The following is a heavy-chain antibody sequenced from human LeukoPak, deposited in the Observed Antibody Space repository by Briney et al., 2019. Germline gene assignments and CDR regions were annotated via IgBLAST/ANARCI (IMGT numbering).Heavy chain of an antibody. V-gene: IGHV4-31*01. Sequence: PSETLSLTCTVSGGSISSGGYYWSWIRQHPGKGLEWIGYIYYSGSTYYNPSLKSQVTISVDTSKNQFSLKLSSVTAADTAVYYCARVTITMVRGVIRPNWFDPWGQGTLVTVSS. CDR1: GGSISSGGYY. J-gene: IGHJ5*02. D-gene: IGHD3-10*01. CDR3: ARVTITMVRGVIRPNWFDP. CDR2: IYYSGST.